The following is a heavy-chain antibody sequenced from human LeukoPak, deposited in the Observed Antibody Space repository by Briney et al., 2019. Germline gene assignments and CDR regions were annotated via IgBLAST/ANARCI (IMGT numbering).Heavy chain of an antibody. CDR2: IKTDGSST. D-gene: IGHD5-18*01. V-gene: IGHV3-74*01. CDR1: GDSW. J-gene: IGHJ4*02. CDR3: AKDSYSKGDY. Sequence: GGSLRLSCAGSGDSWMHWVRQVPGKGLVWVSRIKTDGSSTSYADSVKGRFTISRDNAKNSLYLQMNSLRAEDTGVYYCAKDSYSKGDYWGQGVLVTVSS.